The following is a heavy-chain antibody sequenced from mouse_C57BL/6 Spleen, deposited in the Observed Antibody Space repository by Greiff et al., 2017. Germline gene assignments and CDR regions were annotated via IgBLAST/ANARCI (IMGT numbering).Heavy chain of an antibody. D-gene: IGHD4-1*02. CDR2: ISSGGSYT. V-gene: IGHV5-6*01. CDR1: GFTFSSYG. CDR3: ARLSTGTRVFAY. Sequence: EVQLVESGGDLVKPGGSLKLSCAASGFTFSSYGMSWVRQTPDKRLEWVATISSGGSYTYYPDSVKGRFTISRDNAKNTLYLQMSSLKSEDTAMYYCARLSTGTRVFAYWGQGTLVTVSA. J-gene: IGHJ3*01.